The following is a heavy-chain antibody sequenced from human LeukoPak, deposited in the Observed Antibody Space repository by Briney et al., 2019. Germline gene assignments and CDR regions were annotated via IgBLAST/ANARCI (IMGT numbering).Heavy chain of an antibody. CDR3: ARDKNCSGGSCYTNWFDP. J-gene: IGHJ5*02. CDR1: GGSISSSSYY. CDR2: IYYSGST. Sequence: SETLSLTCTVSGGSISSSSYYWGWIRQPPGKGLEWIGSIYYSGSTYYNPSLKSRVTISVDTSKNQFSLKLSSVTAADTAVYYCARDKNCSGGSCYTNWFDPWGQGTLVTVSS. V-gene: IGHV4-39*07. D-gene: IGHD2-15*01.